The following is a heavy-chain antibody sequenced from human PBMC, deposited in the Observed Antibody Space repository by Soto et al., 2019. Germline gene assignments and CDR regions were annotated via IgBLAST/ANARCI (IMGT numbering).Heavy chain of an antibody. CDR3: ARGRYYDFWSGYGFGLYYYYGMDV. D-gene: IGHD3-3*01. CDR1: GYTFTSYD. J-gene: IGHJ6*02. V-gene: IGHV1-8*01. CDR2: MNPNSGNT. Sequence: GASVKVSCKASGYTFTSYDINWVRQATGQGLEWMGWMNPNSGNTGYAQKFQGRVTMTRNTSISTAYMELSSLRSEDTAVYYCARGRYYDFWSGYGFGLYYYYGMDVWGQGTTVTVSS.